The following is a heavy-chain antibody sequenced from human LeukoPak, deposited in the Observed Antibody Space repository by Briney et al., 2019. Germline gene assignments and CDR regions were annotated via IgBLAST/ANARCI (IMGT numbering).Heavy chain of an antibody. Sequence: GGSLRLSCSASGFTFSSHWMTWVRQAPGKGLEWVANIKEDGSEKSSVYSVRGRFTISRDNAKISLYLQMNSLGAGDTAVYSCARETWSGSYFDYWGQGTLVTVSS. D-gene: IGHD1-26*01. CDR1: GFTFSSHW. J-gene: IGHJ4*02. CDR3: ARETWSGSYFDY. CDR2: IKEDGSEK. V-gene: IGHV3-7*01.